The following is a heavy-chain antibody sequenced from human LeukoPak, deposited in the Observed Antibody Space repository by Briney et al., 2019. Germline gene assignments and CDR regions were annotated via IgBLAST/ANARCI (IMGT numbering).Heavy chain of an antibody. CDR2: IKQDGSEK. Sequence: GGSLRLSCAVSGFTFSSYSMNWVRQAPGKGLEWVANIKQDGSEKYYVDSVKGRFTISRDNAKNSLYLQMNSLRAEDTAVYYCARDLKQQLDFDYWGQGTLVTVSS. V-gene: IGHV3-7*01. CDR3: ARDLKQQLDFDY. CDR1: GFTFSSYS. D-gene: IGHD6-13*01. J-gene: IGHJ4*02.